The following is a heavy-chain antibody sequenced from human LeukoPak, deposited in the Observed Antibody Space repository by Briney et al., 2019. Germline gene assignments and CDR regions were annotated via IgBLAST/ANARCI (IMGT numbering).Heavy chain of an antibody. J-gene: IGHJ4*02. CDR2: INPNSGGT. CDR3: ASHRSSGRKAYDEY. CDR1: GYTFTGYY. V-gene: IGHV1-2*02. Sequence: ASVKVSCKASGYTFTGYYMHWVRQAPGQGLEWMGWINPNSGGTNYAQKFQGRVTMTRDTSISTAYMELSRLRSDDTALYYCASHRSSGRKAYDEYWGQGTLVTVSS. D-gene: IGHD1-26*01.